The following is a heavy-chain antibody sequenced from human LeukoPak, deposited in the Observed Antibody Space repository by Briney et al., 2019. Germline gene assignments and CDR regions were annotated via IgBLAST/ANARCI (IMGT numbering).Heavy chain of an antibody. CDR2: IKPDGSEQ. Sequence: GGSLRLSRTASGFTFSIYWMSWVRQAPGKGMDWVANIKPDGSEQYHVDSVRGRFTVSRDNAKNSLYLQMNSLSAEDTAVYYCARDNTAAFDIWGRGTMVTVSS. V-gene: IGHV3-7*04. CDR1: GFTFSIYW. D-gene: IGHD2-21*02. J-gene: IGHJ3*02. CDR3: ARDNTAAFDI.